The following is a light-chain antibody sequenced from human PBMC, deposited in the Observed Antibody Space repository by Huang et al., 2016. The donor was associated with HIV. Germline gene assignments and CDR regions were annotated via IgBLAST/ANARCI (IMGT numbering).Light chain of an antibody. J-gene: IGKJ5*01. Sequence: EIVMTQSPVTLSVSPGERATLSCRASQSVSSNLAWYQQKPGQAPRLLIYGASTRATCVPARFSGSVSATEFTLTISSLQSEDFALYYCQQYNNRPPITFGQGTRLEI. V-gene: IGKV3-15*01. CDR3: QQYNNRPPIT. CDR1: QSVSSN. CDR2: GAS.